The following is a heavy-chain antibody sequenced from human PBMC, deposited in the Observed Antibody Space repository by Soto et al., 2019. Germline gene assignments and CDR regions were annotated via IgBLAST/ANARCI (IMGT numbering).Heavy chain of an antibody. CDR1: GYTFTSYD. D-gene: IGHD3-10*01. Sequence: GASVKVSCKASGYTFTSYDINWVRQATGQGLEWMGWMNPNSGNTGYAQKFQGRVTMTRNTSISTAYMELSSLRSEDTAVYYCARPSTPVWFGGGAIEHYYHMDFWGKGSTVTVYS. CDR2: MNPNSGNT. V-gene: IGHV1-8*01. CDR3: ARPSTPVWFGGGAIEHYYHMDF. J-gene: IGHJ6*03.